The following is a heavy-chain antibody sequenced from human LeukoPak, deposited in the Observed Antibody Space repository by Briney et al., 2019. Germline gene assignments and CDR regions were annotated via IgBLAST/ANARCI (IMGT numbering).Heavy chain of an antibody. J-gene: IGHJ4*02. CDR1: GFTFGSSW. D-gene: IGHD1-26*01. V-gene: IGHV3-7*03. CDR3: AKVARELPYYFDY. Sequence: GGSLRLSCAASGFTFGSSWMSWVRQAPGKGLEWVANIKQDGSEKYYVDSVKGRFTISRDNAENSLYLQMNSLRAEDTAVYYCAKVARELPYYFDYWGQGTLVTVSS. CDR2: IKQDGSEK.